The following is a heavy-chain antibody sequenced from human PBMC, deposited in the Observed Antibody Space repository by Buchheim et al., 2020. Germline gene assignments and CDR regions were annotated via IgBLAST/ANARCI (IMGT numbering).Heavy chain of an antibody. D-gene: IGHD2-15*01. CDR3: ARPRGYCSGGSCYTPRNYYYYGMDV. V-gene: IGHV4-39*01. CDR2: IYYSGST. Sequence: QLQLQESGPGLVKPSETLSLTCTVSGGSISSSSYYWGWIRQPPGKGLEWIGSIYYSGSTYYHPSLKSRVTISVDTSKNQLSLKLSSVTAADTAVYYCARPRGYCSGGSCYTPRNYYYYGMDVWGQGTT. CDR1: GGSISSSSYY. J-gene: IGHJ6*02.